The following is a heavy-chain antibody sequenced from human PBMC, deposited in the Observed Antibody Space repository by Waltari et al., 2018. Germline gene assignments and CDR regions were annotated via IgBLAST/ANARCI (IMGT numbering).Heavy chain of an antibody. CDR2: AFFDGIKT. CDR1: GFSLRIFG. Sequence: QVQLVESGGGVVQPGMSLRLSCAASGFSLRIFGMHWVRQAPGKGREWVALAFFDGIKTDYADSVRGRFTISRDNSKNTLYLDINNLRVDDTGIYYCAKDAFGNTYLDHWGQGTVVTVSS. CDR3: AKDAFGNTYLDH. V-gene: IGHV3-30*18. J-gene: IGHJ5*02. D-gene: IGHD3-10*01.